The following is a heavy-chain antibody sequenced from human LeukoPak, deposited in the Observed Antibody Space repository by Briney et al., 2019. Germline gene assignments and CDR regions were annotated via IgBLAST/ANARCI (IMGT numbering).Heavy chain of an antibody. CDR2: ISGRGGST. CDR3: AKSSSSWYYYYGMDV. V-gene: IGHV3-23*01. Sequence: GGSLRLSCAASGFTFSSYAMSWVRQAPGKGLEWVSAISGRGGSTYYADSVKGRFTISRDNSKNTLYLQMNSLRAEDTAVYYCAKSSSSWYYYYGMDVWGKGTTVTVSS. J-gene: IGHJ6*04. D-gene: IGHD6-13*01. CDR1: GFTFSSYA.